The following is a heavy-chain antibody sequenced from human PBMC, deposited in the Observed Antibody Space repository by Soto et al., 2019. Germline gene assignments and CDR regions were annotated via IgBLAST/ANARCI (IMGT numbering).Heavy chain of an antibody. Sequence: GGSLRLSCAASGFTFSSYAMSWVRQAPGKGLEWVSAISGSGGSTYYADSVKGRFTISRDNSKNTLYLQMNSLRAEDTAVYYCAKYPSVTMIVVVTYFQHWGQGTLVTVSS. V-gene: IGHV3-23*01. D-gene: IGHD3-22*01. J-gene: IGHJ1*01. CDR1: GFTFSSYA. CDR3: AKYPSVTMIVVVTYFQH. CDR2: ISGSGGST.